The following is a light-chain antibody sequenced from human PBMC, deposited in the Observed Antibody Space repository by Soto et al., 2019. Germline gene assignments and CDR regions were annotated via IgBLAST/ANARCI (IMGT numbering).Light chain of an antibody. CDR3: QQFSSYPRT. J-gene: IGKJ2*01. CDR1: QGISSY. V-gene: IGKV1-9*01. CDR2: AAS. Sequence: DIQLTQSPSFLSASVGDRVTITCRASQGISSYLAWYQQKSGKAPNLLIYAASTLQSGVPSRFGGSRSGTEFTLTINSLQPEDFATYYCQQFSSYPRTFGQGTKLEIK.